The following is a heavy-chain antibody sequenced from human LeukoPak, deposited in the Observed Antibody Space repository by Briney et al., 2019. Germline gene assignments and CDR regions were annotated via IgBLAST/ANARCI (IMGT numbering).Heavy chain of an antibody. Sequence: GGSLSLSCAASGLTFSNAWMSWVRQAPGKGLEWVGRIKSKTDGGTTDYAAPVKGRFTIQRDNSKNTPYLQMNSLKTEDTAVYYCPTAWDSSTPPAYYYYGMDVWGQGTTVSVSS. CDR2: IKSKTDGGTT. V-gene: IGHV3-15*01. D-gene: IGHD2-2*01. J-gene: IGHJ6*02. CDR3: PTAWDSSTPPAYYYYGMDV. CDR1: GLTFSNAW.